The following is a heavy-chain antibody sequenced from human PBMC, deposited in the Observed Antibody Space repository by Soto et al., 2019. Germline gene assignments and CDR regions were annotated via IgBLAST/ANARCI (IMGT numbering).Heavy chain of an antibody. V-gene: IGHV4-31*03. CDR3: ARDENGDIG. Sequence: QVQLQESGPGLVKPSQTLSLSCTVSGGSVTSGGYLWTWIRQRPGKGLEWIGYIYYTGRTYHNPSLGGRVTISTDTSKNQFALNLSSVTAADTAVYDCARDENGDIGWGHGTLVTVSS. CDR1: GGSVTSGGYL. D-gene: IGHD2-21*02. CDR2: IYYTGRT. J-gene: IGHJ4*01.